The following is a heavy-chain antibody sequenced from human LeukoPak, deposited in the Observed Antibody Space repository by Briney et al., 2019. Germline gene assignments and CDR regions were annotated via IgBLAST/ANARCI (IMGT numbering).Heavy chain of an antibody. D-gene: IGHD5-24*01. CDR3: AKDLGPGSMATSPGFDY. CDR2: ISWNSGSI. J-gene: IGHJ4*02. V-gene: IGHV3-9*01. Sequence: GGSLRLSCAASGFTFDDYAMHWVRQAPGKGLEWVSGISWNSGSIGYADSVKGRFTISRDNAKTSLYLQMNSLKAEDTALYYCAKDLGPGSMATSPGFDYWGQGTLVTVSS. CDR1: GFTFDDYA.